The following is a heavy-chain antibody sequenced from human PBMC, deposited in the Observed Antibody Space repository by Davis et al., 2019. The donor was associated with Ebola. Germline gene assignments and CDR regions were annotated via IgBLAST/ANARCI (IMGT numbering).Heavy chain of an antibody. J-gene: IGHJ4*02. CDR3: ARVMPLWTGPHFDF. Sequence: SETLSLTCNVSGVSISSGSSSWNWIRQPAGKGLEWVGRVYTDGSTTYNPSLKGRVTISVDTSKNQFSLQLNSVTAADTAVYYCARVMPLWTGPHFDFWGQGALVTVSS. CDR2: VYTDGST. D-gene: IGHD3/OR15-3a*01. V-gene: IGHV4-61*02. CDR1: GVSISSGSSS.